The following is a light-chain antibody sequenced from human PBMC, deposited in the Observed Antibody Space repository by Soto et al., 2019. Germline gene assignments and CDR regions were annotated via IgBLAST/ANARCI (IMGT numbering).Light chain of an antibody. J-gene: IGLJ2*01. CDR2: EGS. CDR1: SSDVGSYNL. V-gene: IGLV2-23*01. CDR3: CSYAGSSTLV. Sequence: QSALTQPASVSGSPGQSITISCTGTSSDVGSYNLVSWYQQHPGKAPKLMIYEGSKRPSGVSNRFSGSKSGNTASLSISGLQAEHEADYYCCSYAGSSTLVFGGGTELTVL.